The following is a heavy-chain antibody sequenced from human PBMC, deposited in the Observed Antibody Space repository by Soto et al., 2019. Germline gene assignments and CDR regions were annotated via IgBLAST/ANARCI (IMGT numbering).Heavy chain of an antibody. J-gene: IGHJ6*02. Sequence: GGSLRLSCVASGFTFSSYWMHWVRQAPGKGLVWVSRINSDGSGAYYADPVKGRFTISRDNAKNTVYLQMNSLRAEDTALYYCARGLKNYYGMDVWGQGTTVTISS. CDR3: ARGLKNYYGMDV. CDR2: INSDGSGA. CDR1: GFTFSSYW. V-gene: IGHV3-74*01.